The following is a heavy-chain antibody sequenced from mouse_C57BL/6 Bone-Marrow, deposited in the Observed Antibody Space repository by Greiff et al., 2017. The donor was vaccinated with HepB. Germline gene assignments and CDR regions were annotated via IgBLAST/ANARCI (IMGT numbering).Heavy chain of an antibody. CDR3: ARERGYGNFYYFDY. D-gene: IGHD2-1*01. CDR1: GFSLTSYG. Sequence: VQVVESGPGLVQPSQSLSITCTVSGFSLTSYGVHWVRQSPGKGLEWLGVIWSGGSTDYNAAFISRLSISKDNSKSQVFFKMNSLQADDTAIYYCARERGYGNFYYFDYWGQGTTLTVSS. V-gene: IGHV2-2*01. J-gene: IGHJ2*01. CDR2: IWSGGST.